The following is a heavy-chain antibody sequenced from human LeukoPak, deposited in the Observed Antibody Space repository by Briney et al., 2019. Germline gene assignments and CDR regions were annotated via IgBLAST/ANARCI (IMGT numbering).Heavy chain of an antibody. CDR3: ARQTGSGLFILP. CDR1: GGSISSSYS. J-gene: IGHJ4*02. D-gene: IGHD3/OR15-3a*01. Sequence: SETLSLTCTVSGGSISSSYSWGWIRQPPGKGLEWIGSIYYSGSTYYNSSLKSRVTISVDTSKNQFSLKLSSVTASDTAIYYCARQTGSGLFILPGGQGTLVTVSS. V-gene: IGHV4-39*01. CDR2: IYYSGST.